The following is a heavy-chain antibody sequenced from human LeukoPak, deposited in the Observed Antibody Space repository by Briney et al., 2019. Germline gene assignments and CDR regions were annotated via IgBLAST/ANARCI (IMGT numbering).Heavy chain of an antibody. V-gene: IGHV1-18*01. D-gene: IGHD1-26*01. J-gene: IGHJ4*02. CDR3: ARDWEIWEGATTPFGY. CDR1: GYTFTSYG. CDR2: ISAYNGNT. Sequence: EASVKVSCKASGYTFTSYGISWVRQAPGQGLEWMGWISAYNGNTNYAQKLQGRVTMTTDTSTSTAYMELRSLRSDDTAVYYCARDWEIWEGATTPFGYWGQGTLVTVSS.